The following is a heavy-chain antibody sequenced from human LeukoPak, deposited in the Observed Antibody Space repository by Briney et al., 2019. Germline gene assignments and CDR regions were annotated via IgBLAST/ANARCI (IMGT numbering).Heavy chain of an antibody. J-gene: IGHJ5*02. CDR1: GGSFSGYY. CDR3: ARGKSHPNWFDP. V-gene: IGHV4-34*01. CDR2: INHSGST. Sequence: SETLSLTCAVYGGSFSGYYWSWIRQPPGKGLEWIGEINHSGSTYYNPSLKSRVTISVDTSKNQFSLKLSSVTAADTAVYYCARGKSHPNWFDPWGQGTLVTVSS.